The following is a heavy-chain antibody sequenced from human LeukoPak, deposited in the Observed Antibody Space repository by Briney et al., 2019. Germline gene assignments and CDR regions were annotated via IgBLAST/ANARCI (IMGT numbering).Heavy chain of an antibody. D-gene: IGHD6-13*01. CDR1: GFTFSSYA. CDR2: ISGSGGST. V-gene: IGHV3-23*01. CDR3: AKSTAAAGTESY. Sequence: GGSLRLSCAASGFTFSSYAMSWVRQAPGKGLEWVSAISGSGGSTYYADSVKGRFTISRDNSKNTLYPQMNSLRAEDTAVYYYAKSTAAAGTESYWGQGTLVTVSS. J-gene: IGHJ4*02.